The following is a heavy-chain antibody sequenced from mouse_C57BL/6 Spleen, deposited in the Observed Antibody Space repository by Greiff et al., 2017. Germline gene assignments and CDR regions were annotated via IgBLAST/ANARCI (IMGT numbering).Heavy chain of an antibody. J-gene: IGHJ1*03. Sequence: QVQLQQPGAELVMPGASVKLSCKASGYTFTSYWMHWVKQRPGQGLEWIGEIDPSDSYTNYNQKFKGKSTLTVDKSSSTAYMQRSSLTSEDSAVYYCARSGSNYLYWYFDVWGTGTTVTVSS. V-gene: IGHV1-69*01. CDR3: ARSGSNYLYWYFDV. CDR1: GYTFTSYW. CDR2: IDPSDSYT. D-gene: IGHD2-5*01.